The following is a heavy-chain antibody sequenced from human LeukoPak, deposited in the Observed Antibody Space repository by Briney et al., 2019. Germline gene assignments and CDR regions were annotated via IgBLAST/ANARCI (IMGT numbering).Heavy chain of an antibody. Sequence: SETLSLXCTVSGGSISSGSYYWSWIRQPAGKGLEWIGRIYTSGITNYNPSLKSRVTISVDTSKNQFSLKLSSVTAADTAVYYCARAVAGYNWFDPWGQGTLVTVSS. CDR3: ARAVAGYNWFDP. J-gene: IGHJ5*02. CDR2: IYTSGIT. V-gene: IGHV4-61*02. D-gene: IGHD6-19*01. CDR1: GGSISSGSYY.